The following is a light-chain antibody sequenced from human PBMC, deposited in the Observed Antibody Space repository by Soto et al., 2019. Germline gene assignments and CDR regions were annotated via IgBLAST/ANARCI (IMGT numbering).Light chain of an antibody. CDR1: QTIISW. Sequence: DIQMTQSPSTLSAFVGDGVTITCRASQTIISWLAWYQQKPVKAPKLLIYRASSLETGVPSRFSGSGSGTEFTLTISSLQPDDVATYYCQQYNSYPFTFVPGNKVAIK. CDR3: QQYNSYPFT. J-gene: IGKJ3*01. CDR2: RAS. V-gene: IGKV1-5*03.